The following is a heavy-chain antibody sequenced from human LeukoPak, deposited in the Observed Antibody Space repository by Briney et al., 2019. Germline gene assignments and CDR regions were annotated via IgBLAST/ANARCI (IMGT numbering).Heavy chain of an antibody. CDR2: IYDSGST. V-gene: IGHV4-39*01. CDR1: GGSIRSSYYY. Sequence: SETLSLTCTVSGGSIRSSYYYWGWIRQPPGKGLEWIGSIYDSGSTYYNPSLKSRVTISVDTSKNQFSLKLNSVTAADTAVYYCGRHVGYCSSSSCSPFDPWGQGTLVTVSS. D-gene: IGHD2-2*01. CDR3: GRHVGYCSSSSCSPFDP. J-gene: IGHJ5*02.